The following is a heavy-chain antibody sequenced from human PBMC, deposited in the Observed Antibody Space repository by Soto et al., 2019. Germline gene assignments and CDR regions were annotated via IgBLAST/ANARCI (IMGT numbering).Heavy chain of an antibody. V-gene: IGHV4-34*01. J-gene: IGHJ4*02. Sequence: SVPLSHPRAVAEGSSSGYYWSRISKTPGKGVEWIGEINHSGSTNYNPSLKSRVTISVDTSKNQFSMKLSSVTAVYSFVYYCASGAPSGYLDYWGQGTLVTVSS. CDR2: INHSGST. CDR1: EGSSSGYY. D-gene: IGHD3-22*01. CDR3: ASGAPSGYLDY.